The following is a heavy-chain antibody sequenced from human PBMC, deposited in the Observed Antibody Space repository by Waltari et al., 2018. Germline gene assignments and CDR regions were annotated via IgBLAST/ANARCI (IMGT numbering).Heavy chain of an antibody. J-gene: IGHJ4*02. CDR1: GFTFSSYA. CDR2: ISYDGSNK. V-gene: IGHV3-30-3*01. D-gene: IGHD1-26*01. CDR3: ARDREDYFDY. Sequence: QVQLVESGGGVVQPGRSLRLSCAASGFTFSSYAMHWVRQAPGKGLEWVAVISYDGSNKYYADSVQGRFTISRDNSKNTLYLQMNSLRAEDTAVYYCARDREDYFDYWGQGTLVTVSS.